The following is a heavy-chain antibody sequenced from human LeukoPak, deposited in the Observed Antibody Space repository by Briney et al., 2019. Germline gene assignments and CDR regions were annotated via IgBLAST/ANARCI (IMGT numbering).Heavy chain of an antibody. D-gene: IGHD3-3*01. J-gene: IGHJ4*02. V-gene: IGHV1-46*01. CDR3: ARDGVPGVCYFDY. Sequence: ASVKVSFKASVYTFTSHYIHCVRQAPGQGLEWMGIINPTGGSTSFPQKFQGRVTMTRDMSTSTVYMELSSLRSEDTAVYCCARDGVPGVCYFDYWGQGTLVTVSS. CDR2: INPTGGST. CDR1: VYTFTSHY.